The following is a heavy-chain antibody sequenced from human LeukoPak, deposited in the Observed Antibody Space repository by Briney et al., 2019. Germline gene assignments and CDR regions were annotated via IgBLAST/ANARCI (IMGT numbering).Heavy chain of an antibody. CDR3: AKDRSSSWTWTIDY. V-gene: IGHV3-48*03. D-gene: IGHD6-13*01. Sequence: GGSLRLSCAASGFTFSNYEMNWVRQAPGKGLEWLSYISGSAATIYYADSVQGRFTISRDNAKNSLYLQMNSLRAEDTAAYYCAKDRSSSWTWTIDYWGQGTLVTVSS. J-gene: IGHJ4*02. CDR2: ISGSAATI. CDR1: GFTFSNYE.